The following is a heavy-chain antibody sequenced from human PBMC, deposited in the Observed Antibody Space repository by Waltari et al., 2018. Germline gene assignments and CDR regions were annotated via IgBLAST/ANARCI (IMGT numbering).Heavy chain of an antibody. D-gene: IGHD6-13*01. CDR2: IYYSGST. J-gene: IGHJ3*02. V-gene: IGHV4-39*07. Sequence: QLQLQESGPGLVTPSATLSLPCTLSGGSFSTSSYYWACIRQPPGKGLEWIGSIYYSGSTYYNPSLKSRVTISVDTSKNQFSLKLSSVTAADTAVYYCARREIANSNDAFDIWGQGTMVTVSS. CDR3: ARREIANSNDAFDI. CDR1: GGSFSTSSYY.